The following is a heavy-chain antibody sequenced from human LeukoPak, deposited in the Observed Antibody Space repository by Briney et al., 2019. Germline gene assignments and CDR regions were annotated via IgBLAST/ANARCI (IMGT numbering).Heavy chain of an antibody. Sequence: PSETLSLTCAVYGGSFSGYYWSWIRQPPGKGLEWIGEINHSGSTNYNPSLKSRVTISVDTSKNQFSLKLSSVTAADTAVYYCARVKKASFDYWGQGTLVTVSS. V-gene: IGHV4-34*01. D-gene: IGHD5-24*01. CDR3: ARVKKASFDY. CDR1: GGSFSGYY. J-gene: IGHJ4*02. CDR2: INHSGST.